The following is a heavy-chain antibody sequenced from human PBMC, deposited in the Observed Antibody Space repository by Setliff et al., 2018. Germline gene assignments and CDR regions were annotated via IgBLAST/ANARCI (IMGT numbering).Heavy chain of an antibody. Sequence: ASVKVSCKASGYTFTGYYMHWVRQAPGQGLEWMGWINPNSGGTNYAQKFQGWVTMTRDTSTSTVYMELSSLRSEDTAVYYCARENPSRLELRGAFDYWGQGTLVTVSS. CDR1: GYTFTGYY. CDR3: ARENPSRLELRGAFDY. J-gene: IGHJ4*02. D-gene: IGHD1-7*01. CDR2: INPNSGGT. V-gene: IGHV1-2*04.